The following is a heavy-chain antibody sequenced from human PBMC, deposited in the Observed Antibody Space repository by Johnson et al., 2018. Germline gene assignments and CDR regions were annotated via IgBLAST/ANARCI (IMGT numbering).Heavy chain of an antibody. V-gene: IGHV3-66*01. D-gene: IGHD3-22*01. CDR2: IYSDDST. CDR1: GFTVSGNY. Sequence: VQLVESGGGLVQPGGSLRLSCEVAGFTVSGNYVTWVRQAPGKGLDWVSVIYSDDSTYYADSVKDRFTISRDNDKNMVYLQMNSLSAEDTALYYFGKEDYYDSRTRGYMDVWGKGTTVIVSS. J-gene: IGHJ6*03. CDR3: GKEDYYDSRTRGYMDV.